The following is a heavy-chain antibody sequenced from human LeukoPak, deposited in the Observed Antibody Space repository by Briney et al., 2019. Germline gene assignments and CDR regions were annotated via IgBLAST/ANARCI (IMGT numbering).Heavy chain of an antibody. CDR2: IIPIFGTA. J-gene: IGHJ5*02. V-gene: IGHV1-69*05. Sequence: GASVKVSCKASGGTFSSYAISWVRQAPGQGLEWMGGIIPIFGTANYAQKFQGRVTITTDESTSTAYMELSSLRSEDTAVYYCARGRRAAAGHSMAYNWFDPWGQGTLVTVSS. D-gene: IGHD6-13*01. CDR1: GGTFSSYA. CDR3: ARGRRAAAGHSMAYNWFDP.